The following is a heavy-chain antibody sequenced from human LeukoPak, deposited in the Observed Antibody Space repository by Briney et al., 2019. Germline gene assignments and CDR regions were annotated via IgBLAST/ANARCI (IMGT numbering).Heavy chain of an antibody. CDR2: INHSGST. V-gene: IGHV4-34*01. Sequence: SETLSLTCAVYGGSFSGYYWSWIRQPPGKGLEWIGEINHSGSTNYNPSLKSRVTISVDTSKNQFSLRLSSVTAADTAVYYCARVAVTMVRGVIPFDPWGQGTLVTVSS. CDR1: GGSFSGYY. J-gene: IGHJ5*02. D-gene: IGHD3-10*01. CDR3: ARVAVTMVRGVIPFDP.